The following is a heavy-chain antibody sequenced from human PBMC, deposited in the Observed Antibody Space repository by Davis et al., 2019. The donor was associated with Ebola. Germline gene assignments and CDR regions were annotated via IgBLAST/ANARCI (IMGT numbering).Heavy chain of an antibody. CDR3: ARDRHAYGLDV. Sequence: MPSETLSLTCAVYGGSFSGYYWSWIRQPPGKGLEWIGEINHSGSTNYNPSLKSRVTISVDTSKNQFSLKLSSVTAADTAVYYCARDRHAYGLDVWGQGTTVTVSS. CDR2: INHSGST. V-gene: IGHV4-34*01. CDR1: GGSFSGYY. J-gene: IGHJ6*02.